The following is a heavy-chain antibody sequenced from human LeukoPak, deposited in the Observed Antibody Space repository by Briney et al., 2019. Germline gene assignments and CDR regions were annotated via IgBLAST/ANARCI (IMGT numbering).Heavy chain of an antibody. CDR1: GGTFSSYA. CDR2: IIPIFGTA. V-gene: IGHV1-69*13. Sequence: GASVKVSCKASGGTFSSYAISWVRQAPGQGLEWMGGIIPIFGTANYAQKFQGRVTITADESTSTAYMELSSLRSEDTAVYYCASSDYGDYVGGAFDIWGQGTMVTVSS. CDR3: ASSDYGDYVGGAFDI. J-gene: IGHJ3*02. D-gene: IGHD4-17*01.